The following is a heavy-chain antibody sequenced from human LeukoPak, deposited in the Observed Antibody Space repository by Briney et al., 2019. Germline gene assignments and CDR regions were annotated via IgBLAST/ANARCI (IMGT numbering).Heavy chain of an antibody. Sequence: SETLSLTCTVSGGSITSYYWTWIRQPPGKGLEWIGYIYTSGSTSYNPSLKSRVTISIDTSNNQFSLKLSSVTAADTAVYYCASTYWGTPFYFDYWGQGTLVTVSS. CDR2: IYTSGST. D-gene: IGHD3-16*01. V-gene: IGHV4-4*09. CDR3: ASTYWGTPFYFDY. J-gene: IGHJ4*02. CDR1: GGSITSYY.